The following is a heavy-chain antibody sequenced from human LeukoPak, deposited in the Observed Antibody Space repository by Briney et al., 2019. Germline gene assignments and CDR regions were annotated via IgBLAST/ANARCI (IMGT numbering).Heavy chain of an antibody. CDR1: GYTFTSYD. CDR2: MNPNSGNT. D-gene: IGHD1-1*01. Sequence: ASVKVSCKASGYTFTSYDINWVRQATGQGLEWMGWMNPNSGNTGYAQKFRGRVTITRNTSISTAYMELSSLRSEDTAVYYCARGRGQNWNPDYWGQGTLVTVSS. CDR3: ARGRGQNWNPDY. V-gene: IGHV1-8*03. J-gene: IGHJ4*02.